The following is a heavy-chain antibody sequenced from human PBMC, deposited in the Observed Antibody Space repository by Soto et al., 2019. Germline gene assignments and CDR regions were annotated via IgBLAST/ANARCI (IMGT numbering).Heavy chain of an antibody. D-gene: IGHD1-1*01. CDR2: ISWNSGNI. CDR1: GYTFDDYA. CDR3: AKDASITTTYLAH. Sequence: EVQLVESGGGLVQPGRSLRLSCAASGYTFDDYAMHWVRQAPGKGLEWVSSISWNSGNIDYADSVKGRFTVSRDNAKKSLHLHKSSLRSEDTALYYCAKDASITTTYLAHWGQGTLVTVSS. J-gene: IGHJ4*02. V-gene: IGHV3-9*01.